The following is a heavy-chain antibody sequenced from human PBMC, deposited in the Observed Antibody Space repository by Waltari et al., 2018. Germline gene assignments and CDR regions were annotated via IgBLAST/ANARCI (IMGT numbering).Heavy chain of an antibody. Sequence: EVQLLQSGAEPKEPGTTVRIACKVSGTTFSDSHLHWVQQAPGKGLRWMGLVDPEDGETIYADNFQGRVTISADTSTDTAFMELSSLRSEDTAVFYCATALGDSSSASRPFDFWGQGTMITVSS. D-gene: IGHD6-19*01. J-gene: IGHJ3*01. V-gene: IGHV1-69-2*01. CDR3: ATALGDSSSASRPFDF. CDR1: GTTFSDSH. CDR2: VDPEDGET.